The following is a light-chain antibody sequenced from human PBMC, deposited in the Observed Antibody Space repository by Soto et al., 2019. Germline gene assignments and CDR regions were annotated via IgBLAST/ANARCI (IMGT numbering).Light chain of an antibody. CDR3: CSYAVANTLV. V-gene: IGLV2-8*01. Sequence: QSVLAQPPSASGSPGQSVTISCTGSGSDIGAYKFVSWYQQNPGKAPKLLIYDVTKRPSGVPDRFSGSKSGNTASLTISGLQSEDEADYYCCSYAVANTLVFGGGTKLTVL. CDR1: GSDIGAYKF. J-gene: IGLJ3*02. CDR2: DVT.